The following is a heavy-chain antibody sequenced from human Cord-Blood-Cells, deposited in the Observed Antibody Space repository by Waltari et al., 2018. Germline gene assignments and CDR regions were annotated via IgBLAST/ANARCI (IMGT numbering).Heavy chain of an antibody. CDR1: AYTFTSYA. CDR3: ARDSAELGFDY. Sequence: QVQLVQSGAGVKKPGASLKVSCKASAYTFTSYARHSGRQARGQRLQWMGWINAGKGNKKYSQKFQGRVTITKDTSASTAYMELSSLRSEDTAVYYCARDSAELGFDYWGQGTLVTVSS. V-gene: IGHV1-3*01. J-gene: IGHJ4*02. D-gene: IGHD7-27*01. CDR2: INAGKGNK.